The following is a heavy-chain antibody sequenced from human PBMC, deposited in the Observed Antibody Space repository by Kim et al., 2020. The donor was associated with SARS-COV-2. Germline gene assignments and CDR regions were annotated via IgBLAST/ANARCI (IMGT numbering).Heavy chain of an antibody. V-gene: IGHV3-48*03. CDR3: AKLIGGYSYRVTG. D-gene: IGHD5-18*01. J-gene: IGHJ4*02. Sequence: YADSVKGRFNISRDNAKNSLYLQMNSLRAEDTAVYYCAKLIGGYSYRVTGWGQGTLVTVSS.